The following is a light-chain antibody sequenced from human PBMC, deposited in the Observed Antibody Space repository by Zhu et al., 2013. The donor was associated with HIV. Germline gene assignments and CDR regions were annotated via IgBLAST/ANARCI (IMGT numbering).Light chain of an antibody. CDR3: LQDYNYPWT. V-gene: IGKV1-17*01. CDR1: QDIRID. CDR2: AAS. Sequence: DIQMTQSPSSLSASVGDRVTITCRASQDIRIDLGWYQQKPGKAPKRLIYAASSLQSGVSSRFSGSGSGTEFTLTISSLQPEDFATYYCLQDYNYPWTFGQGTKVEIK. J-gene: IGKJ1*01.